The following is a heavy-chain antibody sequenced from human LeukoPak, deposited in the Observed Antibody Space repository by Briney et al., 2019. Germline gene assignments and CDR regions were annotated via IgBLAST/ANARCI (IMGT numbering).Heavy chain of an antibody. D-gene: IGHD4-17*01. J-gene: IGHJ6*03. CDR2: IYYSGST. CDR1: GGSISSSSYY. V-gene: IGHV4-39*01. Sequence: PSETLSLTCTVSGGSISSSSYYWGWIRQPPGEGLEWIGSIYYSGSTYYNPSLKSRVTISVDTSKNQFSLKLSSVTAADTAVYYCARTTVTTYYYYMDVWGKGTTVTVSS. CDR3: ARTTVTTYYYYMDV.